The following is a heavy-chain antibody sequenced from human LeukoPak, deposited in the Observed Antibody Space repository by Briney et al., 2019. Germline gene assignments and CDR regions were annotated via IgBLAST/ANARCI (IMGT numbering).Heavy chain of an antibody. CDR1: GGSISSNNYY. Sequence: SETLSLTCIVSGGSISSNNYYWGWIRQPPGKGLEWIGTTFYSGSTYYNSSLKSRVTISVDTSKNQFSLNLSSMTAADTAVYYCARSSGWPYYFDHWGQGTLVTVSS. J-gene: IGHJ4*02. CDR3: ARSSGWPYYFDH. D-gene: IGHD6-19*01. CDR2: TFYSGST. V-gene: IGHV4-39*01.